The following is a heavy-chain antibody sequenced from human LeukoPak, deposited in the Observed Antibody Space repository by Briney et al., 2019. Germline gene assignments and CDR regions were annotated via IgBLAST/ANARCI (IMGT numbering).Heavy chain of an antibody. D-gene: IGHD3-22*01. CDR3: ARDEYYYDSSGYRDAFDI. CDR2: ISAYNGNT. CDR1: GYTFTSYG. Sequence: ASVKVSCKASGYTFTSYGISWVRQAPGQGLEWMGWISAYNGNTNYAQKLQGRVTMTTDTSTSTAYMELRSLRSDDTAVYYCARDEYYYDSSGYRDAFDIWGQGTMVTVSS. J-gene: IGHJ3*02. V-gene: IGHV1-18*01.